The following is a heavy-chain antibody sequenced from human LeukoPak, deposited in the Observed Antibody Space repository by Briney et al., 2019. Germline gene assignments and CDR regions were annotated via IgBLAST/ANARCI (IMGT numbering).Heavy chain of an antibody. D-gene: IGHD3-16*01. CDR2: IKQDGSDK. V-gene: IGHV3-7*03. CDR3: ARSMRRGSYDP. J-gene: IGHJ5*02. CDR1: GFTFSSYA. Sequence: GGSLRLSCAASGFTFSSYAMNWVRQAPGKGLEWVANIKQDGSDKYYVDSVKGRFTISRDNGKNSLYLEMNSLRAEDTAMYYCARSMRRGSYDPWGQGALVTVSS.